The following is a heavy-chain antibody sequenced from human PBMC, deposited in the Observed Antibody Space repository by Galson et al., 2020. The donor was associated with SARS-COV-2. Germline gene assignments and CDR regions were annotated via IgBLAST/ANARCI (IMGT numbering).Heavy chain of an antibody. CDR1: GFTFNNYW. CDR2: ITSDGSIT. J-gene: IGHJ5*02. V-gene: IGHV3-74*01. CDR3: ARGGSGSLDH. Sequence: GGSLRLSCAASGFTFNNYWMHWVRQAPGKGLVWVSHITSDGSITPYAGSVKGQFTISRDNAKNTLYLQMNSLRAEDTAVYYCARGGSGSLDHWGQGTLFTVSS. D-gene: IGHD3-10*01.